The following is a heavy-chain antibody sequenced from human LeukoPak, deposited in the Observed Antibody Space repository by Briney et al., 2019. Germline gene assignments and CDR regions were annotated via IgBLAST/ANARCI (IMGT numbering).Heavy chain of an antibody. D-gene: IGHD3-10*01. CDR1: GFTVSSIY. CDR2: IYGGSNT. Sequence: GGSLRLSCAASGFTVSSIYMSWVRQAPGKGLEWISVIYGGSNTYYYADSVKGRFTISRDNSKNTVYLQMNSLRVEDTAIYYCASSGRFGELSTYYYYMDVWGKGTTVTISS. CDR3: ASSGRFGELSTYYYYMDV. J-gene: IGHJ6*03. V-gene: IGHV3-53*01.